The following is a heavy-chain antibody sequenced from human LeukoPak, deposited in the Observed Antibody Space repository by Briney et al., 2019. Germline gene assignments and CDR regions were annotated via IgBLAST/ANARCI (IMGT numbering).Heavy chain of an antibody. V-gene: IGHV1-2*02. D-gene: IGHD6-19*01. CDR2: IDPNSGGT. Sequence: ASVKVSCKPSGYTFTGYYLHWVRQAPGQGLEWMGWIDPNSGGTNYAQNFLGRVTMTRDTSISTAYMELSSLRSDDTAVYYCARGHSGLDYWGQGTLVTVSS. CDR1: GYTFTGYY. CDR3: ARGHSGLDY. J-gene: IGHJ4*02.